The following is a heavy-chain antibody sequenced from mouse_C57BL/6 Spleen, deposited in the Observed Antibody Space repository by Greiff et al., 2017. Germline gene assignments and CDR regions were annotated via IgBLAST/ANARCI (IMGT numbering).Heavy chain of an antibody. V-gene: IGHV5-9*01. Sequence: EVKVVESGGGLVKPGGSLKLSCAASGFTFSSYTMSWVRQTPEKRLEWVATISGGGGNTYYPDSVKGRFTFSRDNAKNTLYLQMSSLRSEDSALYYWARRPLYAMDYWGQGTSVTVSS. CDR2: ISGGGGNT. CDR3: ARRPLYAMDY. CDR1: GFTFSSYT. J-gene: IGHJ4*01.